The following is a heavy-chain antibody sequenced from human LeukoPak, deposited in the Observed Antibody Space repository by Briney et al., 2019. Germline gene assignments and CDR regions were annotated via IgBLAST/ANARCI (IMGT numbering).Heavy chain of an antibody. J-gene: IGHJ6*03. CDR1: GYSFTDFY. CDR2: INPQSGGT. CDR3: ARDFRNYDILTGYYVRYYYYYMDV. D-gene: IGHD3-9*01. V-gene: IGHV1-2*02. Sequence: GASVKVSCKASGYSFTDFYMHWVRQAPGQGLEWMGWINPQSGGTNYAQKFQGRVTMTRDTSISTAYMELSRLRSDDTAVYYCARDFRNYDILTGYYVRYYYYYMDVWGKGTTVTISS.